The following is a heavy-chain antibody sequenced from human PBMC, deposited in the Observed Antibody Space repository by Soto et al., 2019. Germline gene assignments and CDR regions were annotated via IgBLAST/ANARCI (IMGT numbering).Heavy chain of an antibody. CDR3: ARGGSSGSHYVNYFDY. D-gene: IGHD3-22*01. J-gene: IGHJ4*02. Sequence: SETLSLTCTISGGSISFYYWSWIRQPPGQALEWIGYIYDSGSPYYNSSLRSRVIISADTSKNQISLKLTSATAADTAVYYCARGGSSGSHYVNYFDYWGQGTLVTVSS. CDR2: IYDSGSP. CDR1: GGSISFYY. V-gene: IGHV4-59*01.